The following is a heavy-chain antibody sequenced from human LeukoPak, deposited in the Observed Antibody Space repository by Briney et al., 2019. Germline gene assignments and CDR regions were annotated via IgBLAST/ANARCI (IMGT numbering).Heavy chain of an antibody. D-gene: IGHD2-21*01. CDR2: FYPGDSDT. CDR3: ARLAYCGGDCTISLFDY. Sequence: GESLKISCKGSGYSFTSYWIGWVRQMPGKGLEWMGIFYPGDSDTRYSPSFQGQVTISADKSISTAYLQWSSLKASDTAMYYCARLAYCGGDCTISLFDYWGQGTLVTVSS. V-gene: IGHV5-51*01. J-gene: IGHJ4*02. CDR1: GYSFTSYW.